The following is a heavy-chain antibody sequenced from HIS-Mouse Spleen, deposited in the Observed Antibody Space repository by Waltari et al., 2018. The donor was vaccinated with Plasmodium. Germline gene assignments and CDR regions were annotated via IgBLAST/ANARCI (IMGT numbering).Heavy chain of an antibody. J-gene: IGHJ2*01. Sequence: EVQLVESGGGLVQPGGSLRLSCAASGFTLSSYWMSWVRQAPGKGRDWVANIKQDGSEKYYVDSVKGRFTISRDNAKNSLYLQMNSLRAEDTAVYYCASSWYWYFDLWGRGTLVTVSS. CDR3: ASSWYWYFDL. V-gene: IGHV3-7*01. CDR1: GFTLSSYW. CDR2: IKQDGSEK. D-gene: IGHD6-13*01.